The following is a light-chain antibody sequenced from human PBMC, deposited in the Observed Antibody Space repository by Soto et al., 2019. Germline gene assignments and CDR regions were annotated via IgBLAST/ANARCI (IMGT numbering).Light chain of an antibody. Sequence: DIQMTQSPSSLSASVGDRVTITCRASQSIGRDLNWYHQRPGKAPNLLIHGASTLQSGVPSRISGSGSGTDFTLTINSLQPEDFATYYCQQTYGTPPTFGQGTKLENK. J-gene: IGKJ2*01. CDR3: QQTYGTPPT. CDR1: QSIGRD. CDR2: GAS. V-gene: IGKV1-39*01.